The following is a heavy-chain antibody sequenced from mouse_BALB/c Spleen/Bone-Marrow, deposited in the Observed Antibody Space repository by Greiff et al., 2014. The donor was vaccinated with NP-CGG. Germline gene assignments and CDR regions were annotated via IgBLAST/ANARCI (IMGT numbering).Heavy chain of an antibody. Sequence: VQRVESGAEQVRPGTSVKVSCKAAGYAFTYYLIDWIKQRPGQRPGQGLEWIGVINPGTVGTNYNEKFKGRATLTADNSSSTAYMQLSSLTSDDSAVYFCARRPWFAYWGQGTLVTVSA. CDR3: ARRPWFAY. V-gene: IGHV1-54*01. CDR1: GYAFTYYL. CDR2: INPGTVGT. J-gene: IGHJ3*01.